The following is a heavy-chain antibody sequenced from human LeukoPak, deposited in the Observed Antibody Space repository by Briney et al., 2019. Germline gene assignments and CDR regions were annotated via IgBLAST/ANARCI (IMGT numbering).Heavy chain of an antibody. CDR2: INPNSGGT. J-gene: IGHJ4*02. D-gene: IGHD5-18*01. CDR3: ARDLGYGTLYYFEY. Sequence: GWINPNSGGTNYAQKFQGRVTMTRDTSISTAYMELSRLRFDDTAVYYCARDLGYGTLYYFEYWGQGTLVTVSS. V-gene: IGHV1-2*02.